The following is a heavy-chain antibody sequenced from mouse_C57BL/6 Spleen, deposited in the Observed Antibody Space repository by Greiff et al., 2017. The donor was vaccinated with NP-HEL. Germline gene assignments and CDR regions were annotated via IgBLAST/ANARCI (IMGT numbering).Heavy chain of an antibody. J-gene: IGHJ4*01. Sequence: VQLQQSGPGLVAPSQSLSITCTVSGFSLTSYGVDWVRQSPGKGLEWLGVIWGVGSTNYNSALKSRLSISKDNSKSQVFLKMNSLQTDDTAMYYCARALYYGNSYYAMDYWGQGTSVTVSS. V-gene: IGHV2-6*01. CDR2: IWGVGST. D-gene: IGHD2-1*01. CDR1: GFSLTSYG. CDR3: ARALYYGNSYYAMDY.